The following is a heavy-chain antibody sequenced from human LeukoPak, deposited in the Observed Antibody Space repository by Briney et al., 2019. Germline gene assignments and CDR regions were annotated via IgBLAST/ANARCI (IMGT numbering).Heavy chain of an antibody. CDR3: ARELAMMTTVTTMDV. CDR2: IYYSGST. J-gene: IGHJ6*02. Sequence: SETLSLTCTVSGGSISSGDYYWSWIRQPPGKGLERIGYIYYSGSTYYNPSLKSRVTISVDTSKNQFSLKLSSVTAADTAVYYCARELAMMTTVTTMDVWGQGTTVTVSS. CDR1: GGSISSGDYY. D-gene: IGHD4-17*01. V-gene: IGHV4-30-4*01.